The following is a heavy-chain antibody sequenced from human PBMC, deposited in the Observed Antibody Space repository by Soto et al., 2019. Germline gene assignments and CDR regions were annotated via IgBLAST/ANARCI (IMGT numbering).Heavy chain of an antibody. Sequence: EAQLVESGGGLVKPGGSLRLSCAASGFNLSIYTMNWVRQAPGKGLEWVSSISGNNVYVYYADSVKGRFTISRDNAKNSLTLQMNSLRAEDTAVYYCTRDRCSGGSCYRMYAFDLWGQGTLATVSS. D-gene: IGHD2-15*01. V-gene: IGHV3-21*01. CDR2: ISGNNVYV. CDR1: GFNLSIYT. J-gene: IGHJ3*01. CDR3: TRDRCSGGSCYRMYAFDL.